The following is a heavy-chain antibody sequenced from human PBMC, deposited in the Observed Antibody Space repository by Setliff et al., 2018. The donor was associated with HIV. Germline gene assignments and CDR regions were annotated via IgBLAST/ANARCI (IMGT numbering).Heavy chain of an antibody. J-gene: IGHJ5*02. CDR2: IIPMFNTA. D-gene: IGHD3-3*01. CDR3: ARDATHTIFGEGGAFDP. V-gene: IGHV1-69*06. Sequence: SVKVSCKVSGYTLTELSMHWVRQAPGQGLEWMGRIIPMFNTANYGQNFQGRVTITADKSTSTAYMELSSLRSDDTAVYYCARDATHTIFGEGGAFDPWGQGTLVTVSS. CDR1: GYTLTELS.